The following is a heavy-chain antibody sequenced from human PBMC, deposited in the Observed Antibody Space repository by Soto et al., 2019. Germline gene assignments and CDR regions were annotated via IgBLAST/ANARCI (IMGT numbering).Heavy chain of an antibody. CDR2: ISGSGGST. V-gene: IGHV3-23*01. CDR1: GFTFSSFA. Sequence: GGSLSLSCAASGFTFSSFAMSWVRQAPGKGLERVSAISGSGGSTYYAHSVKGRFTISRDNSKNTLYLQMNSLRAEDTAVYYCAKDGRLGYYDSSGYTDYWGQGTLVTVSS. J-gene: IGHJ4*02. CDR3: AKDGRLGYYDSSGYTDY. D-gene: IGHD3-22*01.